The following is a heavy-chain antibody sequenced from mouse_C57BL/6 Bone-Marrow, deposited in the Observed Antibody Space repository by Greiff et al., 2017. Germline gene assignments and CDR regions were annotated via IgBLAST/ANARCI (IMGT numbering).Heavy chain of an antibody. V-gene: IGHV14-4*01. CDR1: GFNIKDDY. CDR2: IDPENGDT. J-gene: IGHJ3*01. Sequence: EVMLVESGAELVRPGASVKLSCTASGFNIKDDYMHWVKQRPEQGLEWIGWIDPENGDTEYASKFQGKATITADTSSNTAYLQLSSLTSEDTAVYYCTTYYYVVAYWGQGTLVTVSA. D-gene: IGHD1-1*01. CDR3: TTYYYVVAY.